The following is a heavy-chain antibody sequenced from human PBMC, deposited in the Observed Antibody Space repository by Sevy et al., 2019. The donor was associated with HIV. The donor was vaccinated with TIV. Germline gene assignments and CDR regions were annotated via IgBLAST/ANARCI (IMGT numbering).Heavy chain of an antibody. D-gene: IGHD2-2*01. CDR3: AREGCSKPHDY. Sequence: GGSLRLSCVASGFTFSKYSMSWVRQTPGKGLEWVSTLSFACGRINYADSVKGRFTMSRDDSINTFYLQMDRLRAEDTAIYYCAREGCSKPHDYWGQGTLVTVSS. CDR2: LSFACGRI. J-gene: IGHJ4*02. CDR1: GFTFSKYS. V-gene: IGHV3-23*01.